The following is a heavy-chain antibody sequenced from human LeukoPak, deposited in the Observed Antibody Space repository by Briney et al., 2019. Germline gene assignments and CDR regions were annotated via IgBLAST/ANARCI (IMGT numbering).Heavy chain of an antibody. J-gene: IGHJ4*02. V-gene: IGHV3-30*18. CDR3: AKADYFDY. CDR1: GFTFSSYG. CDR2: ISYDGSNK. Sequence: GGSLRLSCAASGFTFSSYGMHWVRQAPGKGLEWVAVISYDGSNKYYADSVKGRFTISRDNSKNTLYLQMNSLRAEDTAVYYCAKADYFDYWGQGTLVTVSS.